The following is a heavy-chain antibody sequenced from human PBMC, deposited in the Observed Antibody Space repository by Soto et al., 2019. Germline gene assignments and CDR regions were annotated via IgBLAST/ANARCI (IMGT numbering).Heavy chain of an antibody. J-gene: IGHJ4*02. D-gene: IGHD3-22*01. CDR1: GYSFASYW. CDR3: ARQIYDSDTGPNFQYYFDS. V-gene: IGHV5-10-1*01. Sequence: GESLKSSCKGSGYSFASYWIGWVRQMPGKGLEWMGRIDPSDSQTYYSPSFRGHVTISVTKSITTVFLQWSSLRASDTAMYYCARQIYDSDTGPNFQYYFDSWGQVPAVTVSS. CDR2: IDPSDSQT.